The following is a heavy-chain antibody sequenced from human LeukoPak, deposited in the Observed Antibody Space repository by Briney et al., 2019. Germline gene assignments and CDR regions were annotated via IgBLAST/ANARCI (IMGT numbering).Heavy chain of an antibody. Sequence: GASVKVSCKASGYTLTNYHVHWVRQAPGQGLEWMGIINPSAGATVYAQNFQGRVTMTGDTSTNTVYMELSSLRSEDTAVYYCAREVPRSRYFDFWGQGTLVTVSS. V-gene: IGHV1-46*01. CDR3: AREVPRSRYFDF. J-gene: IGHJ4*02. CDR2: INPSAGAT. CDR1: GYTLTNYH.